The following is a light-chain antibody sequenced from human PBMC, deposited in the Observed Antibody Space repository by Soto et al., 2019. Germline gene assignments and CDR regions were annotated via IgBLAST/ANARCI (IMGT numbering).Light chain of an antibody. J-gene: IGKJ4*01. Sequence: DIQMTQSPPSLSAPVGGSVTITCQASQPISDFLNWYQQKPGKAPKLLIYRASNLETGIPSRFSGSGSGRHFTFTISSLQPEDIATYYCQQYEYLLSFGGGTKVEI. CDR1: QPISDF. CDR3: QQYEYLLS. V-gene: IGKV1-33*01. CDR2: RAS.